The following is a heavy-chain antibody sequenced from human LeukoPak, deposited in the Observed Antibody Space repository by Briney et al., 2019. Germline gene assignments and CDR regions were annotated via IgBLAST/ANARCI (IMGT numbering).Heavy chain of an antibody. CDR3: ARDLLVVGLDY. Sequence: ASVKVSCKASGYTFTSSDFNWVRQATGQGLEWMGWMNPNSGNTGYAQKFQGRVTMTRDTSTSTVYMELSSLRSEDTAVYYCARDLLVVGLDYWGQGTLVTVSS. CDR2: MNPNSGNT. CDR1: GYTFTSSD. D-gene: IGHD3-22*01. J-gene: IGHJ4*02. V-gene: IGHV1-8*01.